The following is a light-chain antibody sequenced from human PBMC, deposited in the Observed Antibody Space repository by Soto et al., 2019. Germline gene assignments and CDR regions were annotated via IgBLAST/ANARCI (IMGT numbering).Light chain of an antibody. CDR1: QSISSS. V-gene: IGKV1-5*03. CDR2: MAS. Sequence: DIQMTQSASTLSASLGDRITITCGASQSISSSLAWYQQKPGKAPKLLIYMASNLQSGVPSRFGGAGSGTEFTLTISSLQTDDFATYYCQQYNTYSRTFGQGTKVDIK. J-gene: IGKJ1*01. CDR3: QQYNTYSRT.